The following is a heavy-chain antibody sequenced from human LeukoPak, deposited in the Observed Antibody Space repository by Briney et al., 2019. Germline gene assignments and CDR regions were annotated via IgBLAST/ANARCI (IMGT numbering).Heavy chain of an antibody. CDR1: GYTFTGYY. V-gene: IGHV1-2*04. CDR3: ARGAPDTAMVTWGGKLFDY. Sequence: GASVKVSCKASGYTFTGYYMHWVRQAPGQGLEWMGWINPNSGGTNYAQKFQGWVTMTRDTSISTAYMELSRLRSDDTAVYYCARGAPDTAMVTWGGKLFDYWGQGTLVTVSS. J-gene: IGHJ4*02. CDR2: INPNSGGT. D-gene: IGHD5-18*01.